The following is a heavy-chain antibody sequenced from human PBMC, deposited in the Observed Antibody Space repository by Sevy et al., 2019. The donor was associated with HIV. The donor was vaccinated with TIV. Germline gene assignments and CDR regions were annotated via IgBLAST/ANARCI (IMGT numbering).Heavy chain of an antibody. CDR1: GFSFSTYA. CDR3: AREPRVWSLSYYFDY. J-gene: IGHJ4*02. V-gene: IGHV3-30-3*01. Sequence: GGCLRLSCAASGFSFSTYAIHWVRQAPGKGLEWVALISYDGSKKYYSDSVKGRFTISRDNSKSTLYLQLNSLRAEDTAVYYCAREPRVWSLSYYFDYWGQGTLVTVSS. CDR2: ISYDGSKK. D-gene: IGHD3-9*01.